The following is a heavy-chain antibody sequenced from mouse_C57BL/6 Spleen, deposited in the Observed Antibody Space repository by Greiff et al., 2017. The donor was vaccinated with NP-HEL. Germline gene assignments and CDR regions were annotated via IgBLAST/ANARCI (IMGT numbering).Heavy chain of an antibody. Sequence: EVMLVESGGGLVKPGGSLKLSCAASGFTFSSYAMSWVRQTPEKRLEWVATISDGGSYTYYPDNVKGRFTISRDNAKNNLYLQMSHLKSEDTAMYYCAREGDGSWDFDVWGTGTTVTVSS. CDR1: GFTFSSYA. D-gene: IGHD2-3*01. CDR3: AREGDGSWDFDV. J-gene: IGHJ1*03. CDR2: ISDGGSYT. V-gene: IGHV5-4*01.